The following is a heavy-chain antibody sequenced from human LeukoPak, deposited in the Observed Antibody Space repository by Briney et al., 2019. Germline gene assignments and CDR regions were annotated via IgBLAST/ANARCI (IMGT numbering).Heavy chain of an antibody. CDR1: GFTFSSHS. CDR3: ARGFGEPAALTDY. V-gene: IGHV3-30-3*01. Sequence: GGSLRLSFAASGFTFSSHSMNWVRQAPGKGLEWVAVLSYDGSNKNYADSVKGRFTISRDNSKNTLYLQMNSLRVEDTAVFYCARGFGEPAALTDYWGQGTLVTVSS. J-gene: IGHJ4*02. CDR2: LSYDGSNK. D-gene: IGHD3-10*01.